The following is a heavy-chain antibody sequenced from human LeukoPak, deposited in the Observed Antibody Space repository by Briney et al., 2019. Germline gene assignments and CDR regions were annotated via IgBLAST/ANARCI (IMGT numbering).Heavy chain of an antibody. J-gene: IGHJ6*04. CDR2: ISGSGGST. D-gene: IGHD6-19*01. Sequence: GGSLRLSCAASGFTFSSYAMSWVRPAPGKGLEWVSAISGSGGSTYYADSVKGRFTISRDNSKNTLYLQMNSLRAEDTAVYYCAKNIAVAGTNYYYGMDVWGKGTTVTVSS. CDR1: GFTFSSYA. V-gene: IGHV3-23*01. CDR3: AKNIAVAGTNYYYGMDV.